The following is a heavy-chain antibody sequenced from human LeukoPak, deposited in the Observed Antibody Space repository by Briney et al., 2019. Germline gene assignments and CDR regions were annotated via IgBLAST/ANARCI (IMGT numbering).Heavy chain of an antibody. CDR1: GFTFNTYW. D-gene: IGHD2-15*01. J-gene: IGHJ6*02. Sequence: GGSLRLSCAASGFTFNTYWMTWVRQAPGRGLEWVANVRQDGGEGHYVDSVKGRFTISRDNAKNSLYLQMNSLRAEDTAVYYCARDGRYCSGGSCTQGMDVWGQGTTVTVSS. CDR2: VRQDGGEG. CDR3: ARDGRYCSGGSCTQGMDV. V-gene: IGHV3-7*01.